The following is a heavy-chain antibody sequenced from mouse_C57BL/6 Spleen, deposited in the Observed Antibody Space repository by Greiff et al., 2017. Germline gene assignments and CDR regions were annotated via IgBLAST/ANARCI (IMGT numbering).Heavy chain of an antibody. CDR1: GFTFSSYA. CDR3: TRDISTGPFAY. CDR2: ISSGGDYI. Sequence: EVMLVESGEGLVKPGGSLKLSCAASGFTFSSYAMSWVRQTPEKRLEWVAYISSGGDYIYYADTVKGRFTISRDNARNTLYLQLSSLKAEDAAMYYCTRDISTGPFAYWGQGTLVTVSA. D-gene: IGHD1-3*01. V-gene: IGHV5-9-1*02. J-gene: IGHJ3*01.